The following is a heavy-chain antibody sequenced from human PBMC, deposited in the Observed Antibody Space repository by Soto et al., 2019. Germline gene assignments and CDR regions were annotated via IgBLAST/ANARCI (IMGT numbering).Heavy chain of an antibody. D-gene: IGHD3-3*01. CDR2: ISYDGSDK. Sequence: QEQLVESGGGVVQPGRSLRLSCAASGITFRSYGLHRVRQAPDKGLEWVAVISYDGSDKYYADSVKGRFTISRDNSKNTLYLQMNSLRAEDTAVYYCAKDLESSLDYWGQGTLVTVSS. J-gene: IGHJ4*02. CDR1: GITFRSYG. CDR3: AKDLESSLDY. V-gene: IGHV3-30*18.